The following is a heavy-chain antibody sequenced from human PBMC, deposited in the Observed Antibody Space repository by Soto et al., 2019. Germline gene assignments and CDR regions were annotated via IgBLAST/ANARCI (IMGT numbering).Heavy chain of an antibody. CDR3: ARGCIAPIWVPYYYMDV. J-gene: IGHJ6*03. CDR1: GYTFTSYA. Sequence: QVQLVQSGAEVKKPGASVKVSCKASGYTFTSYAMHWVRQAPGQRLEWMGWINAGNGNTKYSQKFQGRVTITRDTSASTAYMELSSLRSADTAVYYCARGCIAPIWVPYYYMDVWGKGTTVTVSS. V-gene: IGHV1-3*01. CDR2: INAGNGNT. D-gene: IGHD6-13*01.